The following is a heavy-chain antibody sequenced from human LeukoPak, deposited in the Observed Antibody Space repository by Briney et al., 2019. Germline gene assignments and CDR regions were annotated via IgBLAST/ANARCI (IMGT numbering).Heavy chain of an antibody. CDR2: IKQDGSEK. J-gene: IGHJ5*02. CDR1: GFAFSSYW. V-gene: IGHV3-7*01. CDR3: ARDSRGDYFPNWFDP. D-gene: IGHD2-21*02. Sequence: GGSLRLSCAASGFAFSSYWMSWVRQAPGKGLEWVANIKQDGSEKYYVDSVKGRFTISRDNAKNSLYLQMNSLRAEDTAVYYCARDSRGDYFPNWFDPWGQGTLVTVSS.